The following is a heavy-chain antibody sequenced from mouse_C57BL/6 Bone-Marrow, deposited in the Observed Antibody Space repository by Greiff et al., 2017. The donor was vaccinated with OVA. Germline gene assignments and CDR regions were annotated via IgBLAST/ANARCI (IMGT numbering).Heavy chain of an antibody. CDR2: FYPRSGNT. CDR3: ASTEGDSNYVSYLYFGV. J-gene: IGHJ1*03. CDR1: GYTFTSYG. D-gene: IGHD2-5*01. V-gene: IGHV1-81*01. Sequence: QVQLQQSGAELARPGASVKLSCKASGYTFTSYGISWVKQRTGQGLEWIGEFYPRSGNTYYNEKFKGKATLTADKSSSTAYMALRSLTAEDSAVYFCASTEGDSNYVSYLYFGVWGTGTTVTVSS.